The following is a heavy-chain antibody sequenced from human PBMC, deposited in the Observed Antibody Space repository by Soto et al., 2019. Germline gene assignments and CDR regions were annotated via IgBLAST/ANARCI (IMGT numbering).Heavy chain of an antibody. V-gene: IGHV3-23*01. CDR1: GFTFSSYA. CDR2: MSGSGDNT. Sequence: EVQLLESGGDLVQPWGSLRLSCAASGFTFSSYAMSWVRQAPGKGPEWVSSMSGSGDNTYYADSVKGRFIISRDNSKNTLYLQMSSLRVDDTAVYSCAKGRTYNYANYFDPWGQGTLVTVSS. D-gene: IGHD1-1*01. J-gene: IGHJ5*02. CDR3: AKGRTYNYANYFDP.